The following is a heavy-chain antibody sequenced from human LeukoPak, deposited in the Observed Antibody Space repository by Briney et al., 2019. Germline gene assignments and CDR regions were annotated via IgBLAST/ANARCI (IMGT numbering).Heavy chain of an antibody. V-gene: IGHV4-34*01. CDR1: GGSFSGYY. J-gene: IGHJ4*02. CDR3: ARASY. Sequence: SETLSLTCTVYGGSFSGYYWSWIRQPPGKGLEWIGEINHSGSTNYNPSLKSRVTISVDTSKNQFSLKLSSVTAADTAVYYCARASYWGQGTLVTVSS. CDR2: INHSGST.